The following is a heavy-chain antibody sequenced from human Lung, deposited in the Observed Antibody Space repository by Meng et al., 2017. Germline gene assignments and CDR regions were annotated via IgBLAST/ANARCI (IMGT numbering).Heavy chain of an antibody. D-gene: IGHD1-7*01. Sequence: QQQGAGPRSVPPSGTLSLACAVSGDSITRTQWWSWLRQTPGKGLEWIGEISHSGSTVYRPSLQGRVSISLDKSNNEFSLKLTSVTAADTAVYYCVRETLRELGLFHYWGQGILVTVSS. V-gene: IGHV4-4*02. CDR2: ISHSGST. CDR3: VRETLRELGLFHY. J-gene: IGHJ4*02. CDR1: GDSITRTQW.